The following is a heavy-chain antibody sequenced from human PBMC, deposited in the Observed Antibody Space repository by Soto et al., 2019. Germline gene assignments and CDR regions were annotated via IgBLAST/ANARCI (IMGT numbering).Heavy chain of an antibody. D-gene: IGHD2-21*02. J-gene: IGHJ6*02. Sequence: PTLVNPTQTLTLTCTFSGFSLSTSGVGVGWIHQPPGKALEWLALIYWDDDKRYSPSLRSRLTINKDTSKNQVVLTMTNMDPVDTATYYCIQSRCGGDCLQSYASYYYGMDVWGQGTTVTVSS. CDR3: IQSRCGGDCLQSYASYYYGMDV. CDR1: GFSLSTSGVG. V-gene: IGHV2-5*02. CDR2: IYWDDDK.